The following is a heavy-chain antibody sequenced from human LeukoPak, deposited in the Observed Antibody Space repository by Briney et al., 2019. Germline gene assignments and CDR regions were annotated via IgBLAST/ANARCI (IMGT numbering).Heavy chain of an antibody. Sequence: GESLRISCKDSGYSFTSNWISWVRQMPGKGLEWMGRFDPSDSYTNYSPSFQGHVTISADKSISTAYLQWSSLKASDTAMYYCARQPEGTWFDPWGQGTLVTVSS. CDR2: FDPSDSYT. CDR1: GYSFTSNW. V-gene: IGHV5-10-1*01. D-gene: IGHD1-1*01. CDR3: ARQPEGTWFDP. J-gene: IGHJ5*02.